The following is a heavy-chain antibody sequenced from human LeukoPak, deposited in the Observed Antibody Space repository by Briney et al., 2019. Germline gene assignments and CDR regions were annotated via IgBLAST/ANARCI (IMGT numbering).Heavy chain of an antibody. V-gene: IGHV3-23*01. CDR1: GFTFSSYA. CDR3: ANPQGVAVAGIGGFDY. CDR2: ISGSGGST. Sequence: PGGSLRLSCAASGFTFSSYAMSRVRQAPGKGLEWVSAISGSGGSTYYADSVRGRFTISRDNSKNTLYLQMNSLRAEDTAVYYCANPQGVAVAGIGGFDYWGQGTLVTVSS. D-gene: IGHD6-19*01. J-gene: IGHJ4*02.